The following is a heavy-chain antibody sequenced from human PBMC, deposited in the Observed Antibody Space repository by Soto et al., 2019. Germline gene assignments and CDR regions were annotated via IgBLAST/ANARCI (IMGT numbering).Heavy chain of an antibody. CDR2: IYHSGST. Sequence: PSETLSLTCAVSSGSISSSNWWSWVRQPPGKGLEWIGEIYHSGSTNYNPSLKSRVTISVDKSKNQFSLKLSSVTAADTAVYYCARGIRYYYYYMDVWGKGTTVTVSS. D-gene: IGHD2-21*01. J-gene: IGHJ6*03. V-gene: IGHV4-4*02. CDR1: SGSISSSNW. CDR3: ARGIRYYYYYMDV.